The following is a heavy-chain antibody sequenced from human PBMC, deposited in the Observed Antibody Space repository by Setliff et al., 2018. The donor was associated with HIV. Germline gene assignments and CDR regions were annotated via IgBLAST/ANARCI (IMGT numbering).Heavy chain of an antibody. D-gene: IGHD5-18*01. CDR2: IYTSGST. Sequence: KPSETLSLTCSVSGGSISSGTDYWSWIRQPAGKGLEWIGRIYTSGSTDYNPSLKSRVTISVDTSKNQFSLKLSSVTAADTAVYYCARDRYSYGRGYFDYWGQGTLVTVSS. J-gene: IGHJ4*02. CDR1: GGSISSGTDY. V-gene: IGHV4-61*02. CDR3: ARDRYSYGRGYFDY.